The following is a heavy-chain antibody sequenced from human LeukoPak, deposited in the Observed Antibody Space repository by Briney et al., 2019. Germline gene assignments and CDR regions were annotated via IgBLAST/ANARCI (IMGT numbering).Heavy chain of an antibody. D-gene: IGHD3-10*01. CDR3: TAARAHREILLYNWFDP. Sequence: ASVKVSCKVSGCTLRDVSMHWVRQVPGKGLEWMGGFDPENVETMYPPRLQDRVIMTEDPSTGTAYMELSGLTSEDTAVYYCTAARAHREILLYNWFDPWGQGTLVTVSS. CDR2: FDPENVET. J-gene: IGHJ5*02. CDR1: GCTLRDVS. V-gene: IGHV1-24*01.